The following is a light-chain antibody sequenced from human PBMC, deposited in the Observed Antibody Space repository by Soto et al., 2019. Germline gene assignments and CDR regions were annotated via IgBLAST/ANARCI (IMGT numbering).Light chain of an antibody. Sequence: QSVLTQPASVSGPPGQSITISCTGTSSDIGGYNYVSWFQQHPGKAPKLMIYEVRNRPSGVSNRFSGSKSGNTASLTISGLQAEDETDYYCSSYTSNNTLVFGTGTKVTVL. J-gene: IGLJ1*01. CDR1: SSDIGGYNY. V-gene: IGLV2-14*01. CDR2: EVR. CDR3: SSYTSNNTLV.